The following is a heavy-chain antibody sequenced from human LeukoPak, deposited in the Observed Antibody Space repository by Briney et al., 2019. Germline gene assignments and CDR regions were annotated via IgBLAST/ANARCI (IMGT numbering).Heavy chain of an antibody. CDR2: IKQDGSEK. CDR3: AKGLWYSSGWCYDY. Sequence: QPGGSLRLSCAASGFTFSSYWMSWVRQAPGKGLEWVANIKQDGSEKYYVDSVKGRFTISRDSAKNSLYLQMNSLRAEDTAVYYCAKGLWYSSGWCYDYWGQGTLVTVSS. CDR1: GFTFSSYW. D-gene: IGHD6-19*01. V-gene: IGHV3-7*03. J-gene: IGHJ4*02.